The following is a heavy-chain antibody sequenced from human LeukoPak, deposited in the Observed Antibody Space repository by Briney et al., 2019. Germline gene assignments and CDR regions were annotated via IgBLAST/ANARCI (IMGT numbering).Heavy chain of an antibody. J-gene: IGHJ4*02. CDR3: AIKKAAKSLDY. CDR2: MNPNSGGT. CDR1: GYTFTGYY. Sequence: ASVKVSCKASGYTFTGYYMHWVRQAPGQGLEWMAWMNPNSGGTSYAQKFQGRVTMTRDTSISTGYMELSRLRFDDTAVYYCAIKKAAKSLDYWAREPWSRSLQ. D-gene: IGHD6-25*01. V-gene: IGHV1-2*02.